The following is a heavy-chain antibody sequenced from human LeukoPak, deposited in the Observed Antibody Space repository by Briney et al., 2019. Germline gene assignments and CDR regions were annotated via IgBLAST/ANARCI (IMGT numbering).Heavy chain of an antibody. CDR1: GNYW. Sequence: GGSLRLSCAASGNYWMHWVRQAPGKGLAWVSHINSDGSWTSYADSVKGRFTISKDNAKNTVYLQMNSLRAEDTAVYYCVSFYETYWGRGTLVTVSS. V-gene: IGHV3-74*01. CDR2: INSDGSWT. CDR3: VSFYETY. J-gene: IGHJ4*02. D-gene: IGHD2/OR15-2a*01.